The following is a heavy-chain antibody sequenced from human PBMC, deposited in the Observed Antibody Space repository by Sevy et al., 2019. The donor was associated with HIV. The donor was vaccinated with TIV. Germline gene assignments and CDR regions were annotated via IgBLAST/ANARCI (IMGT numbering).Heavy chain of an antibody. Sequence: GGSLRLSCAASGFTFSSYAMSWVRQAPGKGLEWVSAISGSGGSTYYADSVKGRFTISRDNSKNTLYLQMNSLRAEDADVYDCEKGLGRDGYNSNGDSFDIWGQGTMVTVSS. D-gene: IGHD2-8*01. V-gene: IGHV3-23*01. CDR1: GFTFSSYA. CDR2: ISGSGGST. CDR3: EKGLGRDGYNSNGDSFDI. J-gene: IGHJ3*02.